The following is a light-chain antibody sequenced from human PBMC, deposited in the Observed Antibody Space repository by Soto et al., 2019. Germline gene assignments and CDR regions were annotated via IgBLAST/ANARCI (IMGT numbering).Light chain of an antibody. CDR2: GAS. V-gene: IGKV3-20*01. Sequence: EIVLTQSPGTLSLSPGERATLSCRASQSVSSSYLAWYQQKPGQAPRLLIYGASSRATGIPDRFSGSGSGTDFTLTINRLEPEDFAVYSCQQYGSSPYTVGQGTKLESK. J-gene: IGKJ2*01. CDR1: QSVSSSY. CDR3: QQYGSSPYT.